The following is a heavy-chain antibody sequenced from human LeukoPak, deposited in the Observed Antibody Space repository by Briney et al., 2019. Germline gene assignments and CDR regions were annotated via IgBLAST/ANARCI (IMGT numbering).Heavy chain of an antibody. Sequence: ASVKVSCKASGYTFTGYYMHWVRQAPGQGLEWMGWINPNSGGTYYAQRVQGRVTMTRDTSISTAYMELSRLRSDGTAVYYCARDQRYCSSTRCFNYDYGMDVWGQGPTVTVSS. CDR1: GYTFTGYY. D-gene: IGHD2-2*01. J-gene: IGHJ6*02. CDR3: ARDQRYCSSTRCFNYDYGMDV. CDR2: INPNSGGT. V-gene: IGHV1-2*02.